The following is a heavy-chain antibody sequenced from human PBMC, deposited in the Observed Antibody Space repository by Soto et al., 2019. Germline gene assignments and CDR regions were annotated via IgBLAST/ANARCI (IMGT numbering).Heavy chain of an antibody. D-gene: IGHD2-15*01. Sequence: GGSLRLSCAASGFTVSSNYMSWVRQAPGKGLEWVSVIYSVGSTYYADSVKGRFTISRENSKNTLYFKMNSLRAEDTVVFFFARFGCSGGSCYSDLWFDPWGRGTLVTVSS. CDR1: GFTVSSNY. CDR3: ARFGCSGGSCYSDLWFDP. J-gene: IGHJ5*02. V-gene: IGHV3-66*01. CDR2: IYSVGST.